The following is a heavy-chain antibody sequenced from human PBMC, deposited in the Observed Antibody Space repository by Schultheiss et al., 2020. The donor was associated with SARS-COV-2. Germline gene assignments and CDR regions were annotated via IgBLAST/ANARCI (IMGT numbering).Heavy chain of an antibody. J-gene: IGHJ4*02. CDR3: ARVVACSSTTCYGGFLDY. CDR1: GGSISSYY. V-gene: IGHV4-59*08. D-gene: IGHD2-2*01. CDR2: IYYSGST. Sequence: SETLSLTCTVSGGSISSYYWSWIRQPPGKGLEWIGYIYYSGSTNYNPSLKSRVTISVDTSQNQFSLKLTSVTAADAAVYYCARVVACSSTTCYGGFLDYWGQGTLVTVSS.